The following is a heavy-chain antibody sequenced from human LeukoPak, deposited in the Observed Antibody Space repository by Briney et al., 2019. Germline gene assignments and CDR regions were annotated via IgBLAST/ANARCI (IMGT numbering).Heavy chain of an antibody. Sequence: SETLSLTCTVSGGSISSYYWSWLRQPAGRGLEWIGRIYTSGCTNYNPSLNSRVTMSVDTSKNQFSLKLSSVTAADTAVYYCARVFPPPSQYYYDSSGYSAFDIWGQGTMVTVSS. CDR1: GGSISSYY. J-gene: IGHJ3*02. D-gene: IGHD3-22*01. V-gene: IGHV4-4*07. CDR3: ARVFPPPSQYYYDSSGYSAFDI. CDR2: IYTSGCT.